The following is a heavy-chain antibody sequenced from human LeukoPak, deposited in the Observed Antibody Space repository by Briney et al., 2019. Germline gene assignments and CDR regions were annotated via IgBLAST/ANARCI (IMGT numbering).Heavy chain of an antibody. D-gene: IGHD3-10*01. J-gene: IGHJ4*02. CDR1: GGSISTYY. Sequence: PSETLSLTCTVGGSISTYYWSWIRQPPGKGLEWIGYIYYSGSTYYNPSLKSRVTISVDTSKNQFSLKLSSVTAADTAVYYCARDGYGSGNYWGQGTLVTVSS. CDR3: ARDGYGSGNY. CDR2: IYYSGST. V-gene: IGHV4-59*12.